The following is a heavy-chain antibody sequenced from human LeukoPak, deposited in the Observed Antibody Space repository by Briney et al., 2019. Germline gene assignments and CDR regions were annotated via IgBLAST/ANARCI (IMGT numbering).Heavy chain of an antibody. CDR2: IRYDGSNE. V-gene: IGHV3-30*02. Sequence: PGGSLRLSCAASGLTFSSYGMHWVRQAPGKGLEWVAFIRYDGSNEYYADSVKGRFTISRDNSKNTLYLQMNSLRPEDTAIYYCAKDLTTVTSQGDYWGQGTLVTVSS. CDR1: GLTFSSYG. J-gene: IGHJ4*02. CDR3: AKDLTTVTSQGDY. D-gene: IGHD4-17*01.